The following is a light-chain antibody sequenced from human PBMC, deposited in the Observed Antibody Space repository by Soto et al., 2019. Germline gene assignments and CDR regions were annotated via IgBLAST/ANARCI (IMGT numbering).Light chain of an antibody. Sequence: QSVLNQPASVSGSPGQSITISCTGTSSDVGGYNYVSWYQQHPGKAPKLMTYDVSNRPSGVSNRFSGSKSGNTASLTISGLQAEDEADYYCCSYSSRSTLHVFGTVIKV. CDR3: CSYSSRSTLHV. CDR1: SSDVGGYNY. CDR2: DVS. J-gene: IGLJ1*01. V-gene: IGLV2-14*01.